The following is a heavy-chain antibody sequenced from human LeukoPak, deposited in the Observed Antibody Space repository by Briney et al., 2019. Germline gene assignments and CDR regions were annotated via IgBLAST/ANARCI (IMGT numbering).Heavy chain of an antibody. CDR2: ISAYNGNT. D-gene: IGHD5-18*01. CDR3: ARGVERYSYGLPDAFDI. V-gene: IGHV1-18*01. Sequence: ASVKVSCKASGYTFTSYGIGWVRQAPGQGLEWMGWISAYNGNTNYAQKLQGRVTMTTDTSTSTAYMELRSLRSDDTAVYYCARGVERYSYGLPDAFDIWGQGTMVTVSS. J-gene: IGHJ3*02. CDR1: GYTFTSYG.